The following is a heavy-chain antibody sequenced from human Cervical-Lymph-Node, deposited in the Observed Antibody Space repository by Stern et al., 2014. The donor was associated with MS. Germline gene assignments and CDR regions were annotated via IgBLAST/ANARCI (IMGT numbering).Heavy chain of an antibody. CDR3: ASAHPATRRGYKGMNV. D-gene: IGHD2-2*01. Sequence: QVQLVQSGSEVRKPGSSVNVTCKASGGTFRSFAVNWVRQAPGQGLEWVGGIIPGFGTPTYAQKFQGRITVISDESTNTVYLELSRLTSDDTATYFCASAHPATRRGYKGMNVWGQGTTIAVSS. CDR1: GGTFRSFA. V-gene: IGHV1-69*01. CDR2: IIPGFGTP. J-gene: IGHJ6*02.